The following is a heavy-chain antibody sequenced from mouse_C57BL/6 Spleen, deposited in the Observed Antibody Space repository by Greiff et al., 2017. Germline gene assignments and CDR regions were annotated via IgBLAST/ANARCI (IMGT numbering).Heavy chain of an antibody. D-gene: IGHD2-5*01. V-gene: IGHV1-80*01. CDR1: GYAFSSYW. CDR2: IYPGDGDT. CDR3: ARGAYYSNYAYAMDY. Sequence: VQLKQSGAELVKPGASVKISCKASGYAFSSYWMNWVKQRPGKGLEWIGQIYPGDGDTNYNGKFKGKATLTADKSSSTAYMQLSSLTSEDSAVYFCARGAYYSNYAYAMDYWGQGTSVTVSS. J-gene: IGHJ4*01.